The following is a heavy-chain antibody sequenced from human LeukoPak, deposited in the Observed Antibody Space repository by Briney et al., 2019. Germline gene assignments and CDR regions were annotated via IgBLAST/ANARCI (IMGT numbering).Heavy chain of an antibody. J-gene: IGHJ4*02. V-gene: IGHV6-1*01. CDR1: GDSFSSNSAA. CDR3: ARRRYYDYSGYFDY. D-gene: IGHD3-16*01. Sequence: SQTLSLTCAISGDSFSSNSAAWTWFRQSPSRGLEWLGRTFYTSKWFNDYAVSVKSRITLNPDTSKNQVSLHLNSVTPEDTAVYYCARRRYYDYSGYFDYWGQGTLVTVSS. CDR2: TFYTSKWFN.